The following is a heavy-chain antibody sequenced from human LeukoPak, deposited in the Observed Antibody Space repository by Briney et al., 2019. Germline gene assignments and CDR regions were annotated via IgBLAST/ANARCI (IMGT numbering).Heavy chain of an antibody. CDR1: RFTFSSYG. V-gene: IGHV3-30*02. CDR2: IRYDGSNK. J-gene: IGHJ4*02. CDR3: ARGGYYNVLTGFRGRILGFDY. D-gene: IGHD3-9*01. Sequence: GGSLRLSCAASRFTFSSYGMHWVRQAPGKGLEWVAFIRYDGSNKYYADSVKGRFTISRDNSKNTVYLQLNSLRAEDSAVYYCARGGYYNVLTGFRGRILGFDYWGQGTLVTVSS.